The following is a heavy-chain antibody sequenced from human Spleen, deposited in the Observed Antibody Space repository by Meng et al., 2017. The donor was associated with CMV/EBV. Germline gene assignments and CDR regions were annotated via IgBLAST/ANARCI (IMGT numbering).Heavy chain of an antibody. D-gene: IGHD3-22*01. CDR3: ATDRGYYDSTGYFDY. CDR2: IHHSGNT. J-gene: IGHJ4*02. V-gene: IGHV4-61*08. CDR1: GASVSSGAHY. Sequence: SGASVSSGAHYWHWIRQFPGKGLEWIGYIHHSGNTNYNPSLKSRVTVSVDTSKNQFSLKLTSITAADSALYYCATDRGYYDSTGYFDYWGQGSLVTVS.